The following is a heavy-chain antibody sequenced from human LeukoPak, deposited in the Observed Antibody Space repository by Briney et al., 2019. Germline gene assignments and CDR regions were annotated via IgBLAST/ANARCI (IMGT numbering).Heavy chain of an antibody. CDR2: IYSGGST. CDR1: GFTVSSNY. V-gene: IGHV3-53*01. Sequence: GGSLRLSCAASGFTVSSNYMSWVRQAPGKGLEWVSVIYSGGSTYYADSVKGRFTISRDNSKNTLYLQMNSLRAEDTAVYYYARDALRRNYFDYWGQGTLVTVSS. CDR3: ARDALRRNYFDY. D-gene: IGHD4-17*01. J-gene: IGHJ4*02.